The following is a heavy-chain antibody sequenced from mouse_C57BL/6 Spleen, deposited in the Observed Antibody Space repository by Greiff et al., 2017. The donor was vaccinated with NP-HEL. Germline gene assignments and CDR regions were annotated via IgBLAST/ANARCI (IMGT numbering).Heavy chain of an antibody. CDR3: ARFYYDYDDYAMDY. V-gene: IGHV1-39*01. CDR1: GYSFTDYN. CDR2: INPNYGTT. J-gene: IGHJ4*01. Sequence: EVKLVESGPELVKPGASVKISCKASGYSFTDYNMNWVKQSNGKSLEWIGVINPNYGTTSYNQKFKGKATLTVDQSSSTAYMQLNSLTSEDSAVYYCARFYYDYDDYAMDYWGQGTSVTVSS. D-gene: IGHD2-4*01.